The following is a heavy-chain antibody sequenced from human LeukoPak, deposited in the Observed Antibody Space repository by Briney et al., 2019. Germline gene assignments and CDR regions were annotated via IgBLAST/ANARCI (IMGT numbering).Heavy chain of an antibody. V-gene: IGHV4-4*07. J-gene: IGHJ4*02. Sequence: SETLSLTCAVYGGSFSGYYWSWIRQSAGKGLEWIGRIYTSGDTNYNPSLKSRVTLSLDKSKNQFFLQLTSVTAADTAVYYCARDRDNVATYDIGYWGQGTLVTVSS. CDR1: GGSFSGYY. D-gene: IGHD5-12*01. CDR2: IYTSGDT. CDR3: ARDRDNVATYDIGY.